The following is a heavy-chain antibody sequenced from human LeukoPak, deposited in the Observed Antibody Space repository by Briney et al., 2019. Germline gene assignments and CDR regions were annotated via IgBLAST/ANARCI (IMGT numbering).Heavy chain of an antibody. V-gene: IGHV3-7*01. Sequence: GGSLKLSCAASGFTFSSYWMSWVRQAPGQGLEWVANIKQDGSEKYYADSVKGRFTMSRDNAKNSPYLQMNRLRADDTAVYYWAIVTLQGPRYCSSTSCFHYSFDPWGDGTPVTVSS. D-gene: IGHD2-2*01. CDR3: AIVTLQGPRYCSSTSCFHYSFDP. CDR1: GFTFSSYW. J-gene: IGHJ5*02. CDR2: IKQDGSEK.